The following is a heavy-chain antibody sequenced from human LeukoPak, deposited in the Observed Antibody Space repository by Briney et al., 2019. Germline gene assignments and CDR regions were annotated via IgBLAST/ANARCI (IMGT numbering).Heavy chain of an antibody. CDR2: ITSSGRYI. CDR3: AKNLGYCSGGSCYLEYYFDY. J-gene: IGHJ4*02. D-gene: IGHD2-15*01. Sequence: PGGSLRLSCAASGFTFSSYSMNWVRQAPGKGLEWVSSITSSGRYIYYADSVKGRFTISRDNSENSLYLQMDSLTAEDTAVYYCAKNLGYCSGGSCYLEYYFDYWGQGTLVTVSS. CDR1: GFTFSSYS. V-gene: IGHV3-21*04.